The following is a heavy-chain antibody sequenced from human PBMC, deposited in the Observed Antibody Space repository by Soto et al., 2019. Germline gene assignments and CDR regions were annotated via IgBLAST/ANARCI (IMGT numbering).Heavy chain of an antibody. J-gene: IGHJ4*02. CDR2: IYSAGST. D-gene: IGHD3-22*01. Sequence: GGSLRLSCAASGFTVSSNYMSWVRQAPGKGLEWVSVIYSAGSTYYADSVKGRFTISRDNSKNTLYLQMNSLRAEDTAVYYCAREHLITMIVVPQELDYWGQGTLVSVSS. CDR3: AREHLITMIVVPQELDY. CDR1: GFTVSSNY. V-gene: IGHV3-66*01.